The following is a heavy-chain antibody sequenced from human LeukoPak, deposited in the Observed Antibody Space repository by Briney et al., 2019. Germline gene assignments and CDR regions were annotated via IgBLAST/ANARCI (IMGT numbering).Heavy chain of an antibody. V-gene: IGHV4-59*08. CDR1: GGSISSYY. CDR3: ARKRKGAYDFDY. Sequence: SETLSLTCTVSGGSISSYYWSWIRQPPGKGLEWIGYIYYSGSTKYNPSLKSRVTISVDTSKNQFSLKLSSVTAADTAVYYCARKRKGAYDFDYWGQGTLVTVSS. CDR2: IYYSGST. J-gene: IGHJ4*02. D-gene: IGHD3-16*01.